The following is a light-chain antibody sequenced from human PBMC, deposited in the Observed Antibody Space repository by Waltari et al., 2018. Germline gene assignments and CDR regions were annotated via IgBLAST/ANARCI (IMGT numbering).Light chain of an antibody. CDR3: QQDVRLPAT. Sequence: EIVLTQSPGSLSSSPGERVTLSCRASQRVSRALAWYQQKPGQAPRLLIFGASNRATGIPDRFSGSGSETDFSLTIRRLEPEDFAVSYCQQDVRLPATSGRGTKVEIK. J-gene: IGKJ1*01. V-gene: IGKV3-20*01. CDR2: GAS. CDR1: QRVSRA.